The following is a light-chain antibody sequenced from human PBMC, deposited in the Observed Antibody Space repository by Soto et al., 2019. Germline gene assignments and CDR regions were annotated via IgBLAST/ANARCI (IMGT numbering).Light chain of an antibody. V-gene: IGLV1-40*01. CDR1: SSNIGAGYD. CDR3: QSHDSSLSAYV. CDR2: GNS. Sequence: QSVLTQPPSVSGAPGQRVTISCTGSSSNIGAGYDVHWYQQLPGTAPKLLIYGNSNRPSGVPDRFSGSKSGTSASLAITGLQAVDEADFYCQSHDSSLSAYVFGTGTKVTVL. J-gene: IGLJ1*01.